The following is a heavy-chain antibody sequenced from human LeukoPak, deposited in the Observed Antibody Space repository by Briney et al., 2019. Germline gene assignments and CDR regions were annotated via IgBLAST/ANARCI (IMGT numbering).Heavy chain of an antibody. J-gene: IGHJ4*02. V-gene: IGHV3-23*01. CDR3: AKVGVDILRFLEWLLNTFDY. Sequence: PGRSLRLSCAASRFTFSSYAMSWVRQAPGKGLEWVSAISGSGGSTYYADSVKGRFTISRDNSKNTLYLQMNSLRAEDTAVYYCAKVGVDILRFLEWLLNTFDYWGQGTLVTVSS. CDR1: RFTFSSYA. CDR2: ISGSGGST. D-gene: IGHD3-3*01.